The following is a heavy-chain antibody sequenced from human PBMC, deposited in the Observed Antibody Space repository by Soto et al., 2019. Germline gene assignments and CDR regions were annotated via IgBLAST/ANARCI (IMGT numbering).Heavy chain of an antibody. Sequence: QLQLQESGPGLVKPSETLSLTCTVSGCSISSSSYYWGWIRRPPGKGLEWIGSIYYSGSTYYNPSLKSRVTKSVDTSKNQVSLNLSSVTAANTAVYYCARQGGYSSVLEYPFDYWGQGTLVTVSS. CDR3: ARQGGYSSVLEYPFDY. CDR1: GCSISSSSYY. J-gene: IGHJ4*02. V-gene: IGHV4-39*01. D-gene: IGHD2-15*01. CDR2: IYYSGST.